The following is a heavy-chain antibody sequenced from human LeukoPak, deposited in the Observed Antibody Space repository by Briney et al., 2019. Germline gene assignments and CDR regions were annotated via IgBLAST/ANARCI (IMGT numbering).Heavy chain of an antibody. J-gene: IGHJ6*02. V-gene: IGHV3-30*18. CDR1: GFTFSSYG. D-gene: IGHD6-19*01. CDR2: ISYDGSNK. CDR3: AKAYGRAGYYYYGMDV. Sequence: GGSLRLSCAASGFTFSSYGMHWVRQAPGKGLEWVAVISYDGSNKYYADSVKGRFTISRDNSKNTLYLQMNSLRAEDTAVYYCAKAYGRAGYYYYGMDVWGQGTTVTVSS.